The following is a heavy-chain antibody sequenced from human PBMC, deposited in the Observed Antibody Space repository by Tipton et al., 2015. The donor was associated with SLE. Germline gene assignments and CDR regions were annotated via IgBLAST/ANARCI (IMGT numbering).Heavy chain of an antibody. V-gene: IGHV3-30*04. CDR2: ISYDGSNK. CDR1: GFTFSSYA. CDR3: ARDIVVVVAATGYFQH. Sequence: SLRLSCAASGFTFSSYAMHWVRQAPGKGLEWVAVISYDGSNKYYADSVKGRFTISRDNSKNTLYLQMNSLRAEDTAVYYCARDIVVVVAATGYFQHWGQGTLVTVSS. D-gene: IGHD2-15*01. J-gene: IGHJ1*01.